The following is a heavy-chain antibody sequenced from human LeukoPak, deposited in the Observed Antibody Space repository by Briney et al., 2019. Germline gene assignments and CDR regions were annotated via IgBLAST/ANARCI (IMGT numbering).Heavy chain of an antibody. CDR2: ISGSGGST. CDR3: AKCTRGWFEDY. D-gene: IGHD6-19*01. Sequence: PGGSLRPSFAASGLTFSSNAMSWARQAPGKGLDWVSAISGSGGSTYYADSVKGRFTISRDNSKNTLYLQMNSLRAEDTAVYYCAKCTRGWFEDYWGQGTLVTVSS. J-gene: IGHJ4*02. V-gene: IGHV3-23*01. CDR1: GLTFSSNA.